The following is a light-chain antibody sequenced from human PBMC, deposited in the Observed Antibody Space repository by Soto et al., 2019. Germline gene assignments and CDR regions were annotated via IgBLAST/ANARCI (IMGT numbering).Light chain of an antibody. Sequence: EIVLTQSPGTLSLSPGERATISCKASQSVSSNFLAWYQRKPDQAPRLLIYAASYRATDIPSRFSGSGSGTDFTLTITRLEPEDFAVYYCQQYGTSPPTFGQGTKVEI. V-gene: IGKV3-20*01. CDR1: QSVSSNF. J-gene: IGKJ1*01. CDR3: QQYGTSPPT. CDR2: AAS.